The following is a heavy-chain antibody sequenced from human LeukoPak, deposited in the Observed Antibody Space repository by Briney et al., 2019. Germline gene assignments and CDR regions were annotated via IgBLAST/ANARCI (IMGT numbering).Heavy chain of an antibody. V-gene: IGHV1-69*13. Sequence: TSVTVSCKASGYTFTSYAISWVRQAPGQGLEWMGGIIPIFGTANYAQKFQGRVTITADESTSTAYMELSSLRSEDTAVYYCARDQEVRGVIFYYGMDVWGQGTTVTVSS. CDR2: IIPIFGTA. CDR1: GYTFTSYA. CDR3: ARDQEVRGVIFYYGMDV. J-gene: IGHJ6*02. D-gene: IGHD3-10*01.